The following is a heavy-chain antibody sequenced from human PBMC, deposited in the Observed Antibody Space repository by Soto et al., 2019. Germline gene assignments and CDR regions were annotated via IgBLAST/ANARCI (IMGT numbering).Heavy chain of an antibody. V-gene: IGHV4-39*01. CDR1: GVSISSSSYY. J-gene: IGHJ4*02. D-gene: IGHD6-6*01. CDR3: ARSSIAPRLFMSPFAS. CDR2: IYYDGST. Sequence: LSLTCTVSGVSISSSSYYWGWIPQPPGKGRDCFGTIYYDGSTHYNPSLKSRVTTSIEMSKNQFSLKLTSVTAADTAVYYCARSSIAPRLFMSPFASWGPGTLVTVSP.